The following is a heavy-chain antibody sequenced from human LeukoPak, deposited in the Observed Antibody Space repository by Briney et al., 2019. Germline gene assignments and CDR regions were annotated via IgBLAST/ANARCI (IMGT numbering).Heavy chain of an antibody. Sequence: GGSLRLSCAASGFTFNNFAMHWVRQAPGKGLEWVALISYDGGNKYYPDSVKGRFTISRDNSKNTVYLQMNSLRAEDTAVYYCARDLGQLVDLINYGMDVWGQGTTVTVSS. CDR2: ISYDGGNK. J-gene: IGHJ6*02. CDR3: ARDLGQLVDLINYGMDV. D-gene: IGHD6-13*01. CDR1: GFTFNNFA. V-gene: IGHV3-30-3*01.